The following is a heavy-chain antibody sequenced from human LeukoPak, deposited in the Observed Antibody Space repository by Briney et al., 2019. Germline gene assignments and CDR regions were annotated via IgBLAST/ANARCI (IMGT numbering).Heavy chain of an antibody. Sequence: GGSLRLSCAASGFTFSSYWMSWVRQAPGKGLEYVSAISSHGGSTYYSDSVKGRFTISRDNSRNTLYLQMNSLRAEDTAVYYCARQIGYCRSTTCSYCFDSWGQGTLVTVSS. CDR2: ISSHGGST. J-gene: IGHJ4*02. CDR1: GFTFSSYW. CDR3: ARQIGYCRSTTCSYCFDS. V-gene: IGHV3-64*04. D-gene: IGHD2-2*03.